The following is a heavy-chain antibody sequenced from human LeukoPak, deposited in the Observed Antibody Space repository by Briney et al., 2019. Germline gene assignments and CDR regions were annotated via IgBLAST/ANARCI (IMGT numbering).Heavy chain of an antibody. D-gene: IGHD1-1*01. V-gene: IGHV3-7*01. J-gene: IGHJ4*02. CDR2: IKQDESEK. Sequence: GGSLRLSCAASGFTFISYWMSWVRQAPGKGLEWVANIKQDESEKYYVDSLKGRFTISRDNAKNSLYLQMNSLRAEDTAVYYCARDKIEGPTKLDYWGQGILVTVSS. CDR1: GFTFISYW. CDR3: ARDKIEGPTKLDY.